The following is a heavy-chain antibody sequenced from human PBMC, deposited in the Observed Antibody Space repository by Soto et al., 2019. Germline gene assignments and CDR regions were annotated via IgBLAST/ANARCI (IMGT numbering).Heavy chain of an antibody. D-gene: IGHD6-19*01. J-gene: IGHJ4*02. Sequence: ASVKVSCKASGYTFTSYYMHWVRQGPGQGLEWMGIINPSGTTASYAQKFQGRVTMTRNTSISTAYMELSSLRSEDTAVYYCARERAVAGNDYWGQGTLVTVSS. V-gene: IGHV1-46*01. CDR3: ARERAVAGNDY. CDR2: INPSGTTA. CDR1: GYTFTSYY.